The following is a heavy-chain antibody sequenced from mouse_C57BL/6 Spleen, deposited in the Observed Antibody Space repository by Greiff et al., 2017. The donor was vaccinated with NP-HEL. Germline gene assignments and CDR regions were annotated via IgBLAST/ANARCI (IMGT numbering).Heavy chain of an antibody. V-gene: IGHV1-61*01. J-gene: IGHJ2*01. CDR1: GYTFTSYW. CDR3: ARDLYGSSYFDY. CDR2: IYPSDSET. Sequence: VQLQQPGAELVRPGSSVKLSCKASGYTFTSYWMDWVKQRPGQGLEWIGNIYPSDSETHYNQKFKDKATLTVDKSSSTAYMQLSSLTSEDSAVYYCARDLYGSSYFDYWGQGTTLTVSS. D-gene: IGHD1-1*01.